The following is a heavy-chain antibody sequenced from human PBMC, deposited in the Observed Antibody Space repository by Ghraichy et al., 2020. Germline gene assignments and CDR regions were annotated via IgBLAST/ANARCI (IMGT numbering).Heavy chain of an antibody. CDR3: ARRRITMVRGVIMGDFDY. J-gene: IGHJ4*02. Sequence: GALSLTCAVYGGSFSGYYWSWIRQPPGKGLEWIGEINHSGSTNYNPSLKSRVTISVDTSKNQFSLKLSSVTAADTAVYYCARRRITMVRGVIMGDFDYWGQGTLVTVSS. CDR2: INHSGST. V-gene: IGHV4-34*01. CDR1: GGSFSGYY. D-gene: IGHD3-10*01.